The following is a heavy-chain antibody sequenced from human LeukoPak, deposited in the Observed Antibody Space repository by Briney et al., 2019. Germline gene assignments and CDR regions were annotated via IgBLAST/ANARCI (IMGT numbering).Heavy chain of an antibody. CDR1: GFSLTTSGET. Sequence: ESGPTLVNPTQTLTLTCTFSGFSLTTSGETVGWIRQPPGKALEWLAAIHWDDDKYYSPSLKSRLTITKDTSKNQVVLTMTNMDPVDTATYYCAQRRTNMGMDVWGKGTTVAVSS. CDR3: AQRRTNMGMDV. J-gene: IGHJ6*04. D-gene: IGHD2-8*01. CDR2: IHWDDDK. V-gene: IGHV2-5*02.